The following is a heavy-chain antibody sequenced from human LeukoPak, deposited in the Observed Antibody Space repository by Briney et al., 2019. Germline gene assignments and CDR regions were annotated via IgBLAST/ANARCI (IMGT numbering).Heavy chain of an antibody. CDR2: ISSNGGNT. J-gene: IGHJ4*02. D-gene: IGHD5-24*01. Sequence: GGSLRLSCSASGFTFIYYPMHWGRQAPGKGLEYVSGISSNGGNTYYADSVKGRFTMSRANTDNPLYLQMSSLRAEDTALYYCVKDRGQSIETPGHFGSWGQGTLVTVSS. CDR1: GFTFIYYP. V-gene: IGHV3-64D*06. CDR3: VKDRGQSIETPGHFGS.